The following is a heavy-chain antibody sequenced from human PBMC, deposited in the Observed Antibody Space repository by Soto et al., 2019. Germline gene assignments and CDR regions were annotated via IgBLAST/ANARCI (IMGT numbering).Heavy chain of an antibody. Sequence: QVQLQQWGAGLLKPSETLSLTCAVYGGSFSGYYWSWIRQPPGKGLEWIGEINHSGSTNYNPSLKSRVTISVDTSKNQFSLKLSSVIAADTAVYYCARDIAAAGVTLFDYWGQGTLVTVSS. CDR2: INHSGST. CDR1: GGSFSGYY. J-gene: IGHJ4*02. D-gene: IGHD6-13*01. V-gene: IGHV4-34*01. CDR3: ARDIAAAGVTLFDY.